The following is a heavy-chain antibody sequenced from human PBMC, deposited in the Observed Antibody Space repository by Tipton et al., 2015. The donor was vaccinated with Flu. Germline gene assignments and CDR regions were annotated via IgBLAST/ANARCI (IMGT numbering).Heavy chain of an antibody. D-gene: IGHD5-12*01. CDR2: MNQDGSEK. Sequence: GSLRLSCAASGFSFSSYWMSWVRQAPGKGLEWVANMNQDGSEKNYMDAAKGRFSISRDNAKNSVYLQMNSLRAGDTAVYYCARDRGYSCFDYWGLGNLVTVSS. V-gene: IGHV3-7*01. J-gene: IGHJ4*02. CDR1: GFSFSSYW. CDR3: ARDRGYSCFDY.